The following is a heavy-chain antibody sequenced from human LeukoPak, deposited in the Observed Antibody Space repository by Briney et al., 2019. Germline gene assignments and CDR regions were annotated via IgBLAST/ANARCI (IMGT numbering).Heavy chain of an antibody. J-gene: IGHJ4*02. V-gene: IGHV4-61*02. CDR2: IYTSGST. Sequence: SETLSLTCTVSGGSISSGSYYWSWIRQPAGKGLEWIGRIYTSGSTNYNPSLKSRVTISVDTSKNQFSLKLSSVTAADTAVYYCARGTAAALYYFDYWGQGTLVTVSS. CDR3: ARGTAAALYYFDY. D-gene: IGHD6-13*01. CDR1: GGSISSGSYY.